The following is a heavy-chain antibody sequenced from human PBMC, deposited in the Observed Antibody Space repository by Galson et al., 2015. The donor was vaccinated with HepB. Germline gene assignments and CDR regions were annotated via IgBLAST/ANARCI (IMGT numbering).Heavy chain of an antibody. Sequence: CAISGDSVSSNSATWNWIRQSPSRGLEWLGRTYYRSKWYRDYAVSVKSRININPDTSKNQISLQLDSVTPEDTAVYYCVRAADYYDRSGFDYWGQGTLVTVSS. J-gene: IGHJ4*02. CDR2: TYYRSKWYR. V-gene: IGHV6-1*01. D-gene: IGHD3-22*01. CDR3: VRAADYYDRSGFDY. CDR1: GDSVSSNSAT.